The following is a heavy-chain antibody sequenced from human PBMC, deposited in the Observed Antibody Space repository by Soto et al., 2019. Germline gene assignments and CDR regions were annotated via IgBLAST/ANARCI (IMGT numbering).Heavy chain of an antibody. V-gene: IGHV4-30-4*01. J-gene: IGHJ6*02. D-gene: IGHD5-18*01. CDR2: IYYSGNT. CDR3: ARALIQLWPHYYYGMDV. Sequence: QVQLQESGPGLVKPSQTLSLTCTVSGGSISSGDYSWSWIRQPPGKGLEWIGYIYYSGNTYYNPSLKSRVTISADTSQNQFSLKLSFVTAADTAVYYCARALIQLWPHYYYGMDVWGQGTTVTVSS. CDR1: GGSISSGDYS.